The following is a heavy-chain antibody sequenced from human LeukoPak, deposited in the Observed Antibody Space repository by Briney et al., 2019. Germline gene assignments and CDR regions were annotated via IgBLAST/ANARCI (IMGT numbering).Heavy chain of an antibody. D-gene: IGHD2-15*01. J-gene: IGHJ6*03. CDR3: ARVVAATLHYYYYYYMDV. V-gene: IGHV3-53*01. Sequence: GGSLRLSCAASGFTFSNYWMHWVRQAPGKGLEWVSVIYSGGSTYYADSVKGRFTVSRDNSKNTLYLQMNSLRAEDTAVYYCARVVAATLHYYYYYYMDVWGKGTTVTISS. CDR1: GFTFSNYW. CDR2: IYSGGST.